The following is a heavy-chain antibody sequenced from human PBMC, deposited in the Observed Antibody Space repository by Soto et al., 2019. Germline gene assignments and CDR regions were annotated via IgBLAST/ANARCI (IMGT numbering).Heavy chain of an antibody. J-gene: IGHJ4*02. CDR3: ARGTYCSGGSCYSRAFDY. V-gene: IGHV3-30*03. D-gene: IGHD2-15*01. CDR2: ISHDGSNK. Sequence: GGSLRLSCAASGFTFSSYGMHWVRQAPGKGLEWVAVISHDGSNKYYADSVKGRFTISRDNSKNTLYLQMNSLRAEDTAVYYCARGTYCSGGSCYSRAFDYWGQGTLVTVSS. CDR1: GFTFSSYG.